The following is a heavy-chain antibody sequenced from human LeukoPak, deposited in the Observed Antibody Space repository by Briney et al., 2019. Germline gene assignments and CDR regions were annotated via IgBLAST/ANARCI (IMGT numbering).Heavy chain of an antibody. Sequence: GGSLRLSCAASGFTFSSYWMHWVRQRPGKGLVWVSRIHLDGRTTNYADSVKGRFTISRDSAKNTLSLEMNSLRPEDTAVYYCARGGSPSDYWGQGTLVSVSS. D-gene: IGHD3-16*01. CDR3: ARGGSPSDY. V-gene: IGHV3-74*01. CDR2: IHLDGRTT. CDR1: GFTFSSYW. J-gene: IGHJ4*02.